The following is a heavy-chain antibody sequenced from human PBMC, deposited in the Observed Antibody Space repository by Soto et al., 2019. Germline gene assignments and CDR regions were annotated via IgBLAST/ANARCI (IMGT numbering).Heavy chain of an antibody. CDR1: GFTFSSYA. Sequence: GCLRLSCAASGFTFSSYAMHWVRQAPGKGLEWVAVISYDGSNKYYADSVKGRFTISRDNSKNTLYLQMNSLRAEDTAVYYCARDPGGYCSSTSCWYNWFDPWGQGTLVTVSS. CDR3: ARDPGGYCSSTSCWYNWFDP. V-gene: IGHV3-30-3*01. D-gene: IGHD2-2*01. CDR2: ISYDGSNK. J-gene: IGHJ5*02.